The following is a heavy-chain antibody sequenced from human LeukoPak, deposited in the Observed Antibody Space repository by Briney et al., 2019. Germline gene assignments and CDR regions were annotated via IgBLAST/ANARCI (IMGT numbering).Heavy chain of an antibody. Sequence: SETLSLTCTVSGGSIGSYYWSWIRQPPGKGLEWIGYVYFSASTNYNPSLKSRVTISVDTSKNQFSLKLSSVTAADTAVYYCARYGVVAATRSWFDPWGQGTLVTVSS. D-gene: IGHD2-15*01. CDR3: ARYGVVAATRSWFDP. CDR2: VYFSAST. V-gene: IGHV4-59*01. CDR1: GGSIGSYY. J-gene: IGHJ5*02.